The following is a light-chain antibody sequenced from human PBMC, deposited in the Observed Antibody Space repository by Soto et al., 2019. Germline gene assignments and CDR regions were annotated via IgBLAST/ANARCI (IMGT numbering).Light chain of an antibody. CDR1: NSNIGSNT. J-gene: IGLJ3*02. V-gene: IGLV1-44*01. Sequence: QSVLTQPPSASGTPGQRVTISCSGSNSNIGSNTVNWYQQLPGTAPKLLIYSNNQRPSGVPDRFSGSKSGTSASLAISGLQSEDEADYYCTAWDDSLKGLVFGGGTKVTVL. CDR3: TAWDDSLKGLV. CDR2: SNN.